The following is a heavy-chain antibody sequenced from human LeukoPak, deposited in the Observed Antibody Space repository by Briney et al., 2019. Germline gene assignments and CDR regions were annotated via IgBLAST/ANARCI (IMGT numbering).Heavy chain of an antibody. J-gene: IGHJ4*02. CDR3: ARENPSGYYNRPIDY. V-gene: IGHV4-59*01. CDR2: IYYSGST. CDR1: GGSISSYY. D-gene: IGHD3-22*01. Sequence: PSETLSLTCTVSGGSISSYYWSWIRQPPGKGLEWIGYIYYSGSTNYNPSLKSRVTISVDTSKNQFSLKLSSVTAADTAVYYCARENPSGYYNRPIDYWGQGTLVTVSS.